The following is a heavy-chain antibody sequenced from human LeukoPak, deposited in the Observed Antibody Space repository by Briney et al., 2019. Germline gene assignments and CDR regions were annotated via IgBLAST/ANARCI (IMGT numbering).Heavy chain of an antibody. CDR2: IIPILGIA. CDR3: ARVSVVAATLYWSGCFDY. CDR1: GGTFSSYA. Sequence: SVKVSCKASGGTFSSYAISWVRQAPGQGLEWMGRIIPILGIANYAQRFQGRVTITADKSTSTAYMELSSLRAEDTAVYYCARVSVVAATLYWSGCFDYWGQGTLVTVSS. V-gene: IGHV1-69*04. D-gene: IGHD2-15*01. J-gene: IGHJ4*02.